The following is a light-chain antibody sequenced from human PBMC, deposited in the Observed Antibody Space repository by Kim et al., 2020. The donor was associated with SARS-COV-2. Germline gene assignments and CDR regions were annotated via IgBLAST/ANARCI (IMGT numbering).Light chain of an antibody. CDR1: QSVSSSY. Sequence: EIVLTQSPGTLSLSPGERATLSCRASQSVSSSYLAWYQQKPGQAPRLLIYGASSRATGIPDRFSGSGSGTDFTLTISRLEPEDFAMYYCQQYGSSTYTFGQGTKPGD. CDR3: QQYGSSTYT. V-gene: IGKV3-20*01. J-gene: IGKJ2*01. CDR2: GAS.